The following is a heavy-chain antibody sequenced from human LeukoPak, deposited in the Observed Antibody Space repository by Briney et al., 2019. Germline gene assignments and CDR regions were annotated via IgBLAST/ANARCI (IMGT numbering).Heavy chain of an antibody. D-gene: IGHD5-18*01. Sequence: GASVKVSCKASGYIFTSYYMHWVRQAPGQGLEWMGIINPSGGSTSHAQRFQGRVTMTRDTSTSTVYMELSSLRSEDTAVYYCARGIYSYGNLDYWGQGTLVTVSS. J-gene: IGHJ4*02. CDR2: INPSGGST. CDR1: GYIFTSYY. CDR3: ARGIYSYGNLDY. V-gene: IGHV1-46*03.